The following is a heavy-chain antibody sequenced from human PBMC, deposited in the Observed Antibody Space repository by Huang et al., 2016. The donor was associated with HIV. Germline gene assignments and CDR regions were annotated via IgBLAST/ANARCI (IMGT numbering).Heavy chain of an antibody. CDR1: GFTFAAYA. CDR2: ISGNSKSV. V-gene: IGHV3-9*01. J-gene: IGHJ4*02. CDR3: AKDASSGYSSGHSGFKVYFFDF. D-gene: IGHD5-18*01. Sequence: EVQLVESGGGLVQPGRSLSLSCAASGFTFAAYAFHWVRQAPGKGRWWVSVISGNSKSVDYADSVKGRFTISRDNAKNSLYLEMKSLRVEDTALYYCAKDASSGYSSGHSGFKVYFFDFWGQGTLVTVSS.